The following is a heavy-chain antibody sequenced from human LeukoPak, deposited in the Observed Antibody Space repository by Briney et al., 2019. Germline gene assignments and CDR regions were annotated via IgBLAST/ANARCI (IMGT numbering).Heavy chain of an antibody. J-gene: IGHJ5*02. Sequence: SETLSLTCAVYGGSFSGYYWSWIRQPPGKGLEWIGSIYYSGSTYYNPSLKSRVTISVDTSKNQFSLKLSSVTAADTAVYYCARETYDFWSGYPNWFDPWGQGTLVTVSS. V-gene: IGHV4-34*01. CDR3: ARETYDFWSGYPNWFDP. CDR2: IYYSGST. D-gene: IGHD3-3*01. CDR1: GGSFSGYY.